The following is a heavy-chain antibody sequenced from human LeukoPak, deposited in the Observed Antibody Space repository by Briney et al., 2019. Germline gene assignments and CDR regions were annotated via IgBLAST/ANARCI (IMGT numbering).Heavy chain of an antibody. V-gene: IGHV3-30*04. Sequence: PGRSLRLSCAASGFTFSSYAMHWVRQAPGKGLEWVAVISYDGSNKYYADSVKGRFTISRDNSKNTLYLQMNSLRAEDTAVYYCAGDWALRMDVWGKGTTVTVSS. D-gene: IGHD3-16*01. J-gene: IGHJ6*04. CDR3: AGDWALRMDV. CDR2: ISYDGSNK. CDR1: GFTFSSYA.